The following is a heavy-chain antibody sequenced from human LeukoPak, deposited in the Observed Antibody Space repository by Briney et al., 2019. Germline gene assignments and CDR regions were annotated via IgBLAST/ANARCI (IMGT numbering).Heavy chain of an antibody. CDR3: ARGGGNLLPFFDPKYYYYMDV. CDR2: INHSGGT. V-gene: IGHV4-34*01. CDR1: GGSSSGYY. Sequence: PSETLSLTCAVYGGSSSGYYWSWIRQPPGKGLEWIAEINHSGGTSYNASLRSRVTVYVDTSKNQFSLKLSSVTAADTAVYYCARGGGNLLPFFDPKYYYYMDVWGKGTTVTVSS. D-gene: IGHD3-9*01. J-gene: IGHJ6*03.